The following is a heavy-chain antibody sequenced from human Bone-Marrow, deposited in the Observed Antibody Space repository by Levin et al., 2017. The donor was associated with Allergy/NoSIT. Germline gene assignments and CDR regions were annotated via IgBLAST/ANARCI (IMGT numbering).Heavy chain of an antibody. D-gene: IGHD3-9*01. CDR3: AKNWDYDILTGFTD. CDR2: IGSNGGGT. Sequence: PGGSLRLSCAASGFTFDDYAMSWVRQVPGKGLEWVAGIGSNGGGTGYAESVRGRFVVSRDNAENSVFLQMRSRRDDDRAFYYCAKNWDYDILTGFTDWGQGMLVTVSS. V-gene: IGHV3-20*04. CDR1: GFTFDDYA. J-gene: IGHJ4*02.